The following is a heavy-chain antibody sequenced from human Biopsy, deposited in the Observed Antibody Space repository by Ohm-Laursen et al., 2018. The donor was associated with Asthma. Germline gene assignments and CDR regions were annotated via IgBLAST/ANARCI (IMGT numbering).Heavy chain of an antibody. CDR1: GFTFSSYG. Sequence: SLRLSCTASGFTFSSYGMYWVRQAPGKGLEWVAVISYDGSNKYYADSVKGRFTISRDNSKNTLYLQMNSLRAEDTAVYYCARDLHPTNHLGELSEGFDYWGQGTLVTVSS. CDR3: ARDLHPTNHLGELSEGFDY. J-gene: IGHJ4*02. V-gene: IGHV3-30*03. D-gene: IGHD3-16*02. CDR2: ISYDGSNK.